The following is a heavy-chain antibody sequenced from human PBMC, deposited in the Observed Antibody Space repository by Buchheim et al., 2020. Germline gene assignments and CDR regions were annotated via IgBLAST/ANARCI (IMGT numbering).Heavy chain of an antibody. CDR2: INPSAGST. J-gene: IGHJ4*02. CDR1: GYTFTSYY. D-gene: IGHD1-26*01. Sequence: QVQLVQSGAEVKEPGASVKASCKASGYTFTSYYMHWVRQAPGQGLEWMGVINPSAGSTNYAQKFQGRPTMTRDTSTTTVYMEVGSLRVDDTAVYFCARAASSGRPFDYWGQGT. CDR3: ARAASSGRPFDY. V-gene: IGHV1-46*01.